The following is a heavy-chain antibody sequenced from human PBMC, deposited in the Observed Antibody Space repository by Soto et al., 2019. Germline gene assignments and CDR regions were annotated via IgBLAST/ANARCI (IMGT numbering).Heavy chain of an antibody. CDR3: AISGYYDSSGPWPPDY. CDR1: GGSVSSGSYY. J-gene: IGHJ4*02. Sequence: SETLSLTCTVSGGSVSSGSYYWSWIRQPPGKGLEWIGYIYYSGSTNYNPSLKSRVTISVDTSKNQFSLKLSSVTAADTAVYYCAISGYYDSSGPWPPDYWGQGTLVTVPQ. V-gene: IGHV4-61*01. D-gene: IGHD3-22*01. CDR2: IYYSGST.